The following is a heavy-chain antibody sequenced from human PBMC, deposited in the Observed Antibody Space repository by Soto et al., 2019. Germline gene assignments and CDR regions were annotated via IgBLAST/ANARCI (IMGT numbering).Heavy chain of an antibody. V-gene: IGHV3-74*01. J-gene: IGHJ6*02. D-gene: IGHD1-26*01. CDR1: GFTFSGHW. CDR2: IKSDESST. Sequence: EVQLVESGGGLVQPGGSLRLSCAASGFTFSGHWMHWVRQAPGKGLVWLSRIKSDESSTSYADSVKGRITISRDNAKNTLYLQIHSLTVEDTAVYYCARGGAGARNYYSGMDVWGQGTTVTVSS. CDR3: ARGGAGARNYYSGMDV.